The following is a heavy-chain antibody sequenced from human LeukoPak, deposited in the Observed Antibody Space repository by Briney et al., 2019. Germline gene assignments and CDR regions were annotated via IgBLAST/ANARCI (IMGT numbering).Heavy chain of an antibody. CDR3: ARDLEGSMAFDI. D-gene: IGHD2-15*01. V-gene: IGHV4-59*01. CDR1: GGSISSYY. J-gene: IGHJ3*02. Sequence: SETLSLTCTVSGGSISSYYWSWLRQPPGKGLEWIGYIYYSGSTNYNPSLKSRVTISVDTSKNQFSLKLSSVTAADTAVYYCARDLEGSMAFDIWGQGTMVTVSA. CDR2: IYYSGST.